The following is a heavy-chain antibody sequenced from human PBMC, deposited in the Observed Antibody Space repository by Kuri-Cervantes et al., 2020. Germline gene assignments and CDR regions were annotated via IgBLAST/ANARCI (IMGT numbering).Heavy chain of an antibody. D-gene: IGHD4-17*01. CDR1: GFTFSSDG. V-gene: IGHV3-30*18. Sequence: GGSLRLSCAASGFTFSSDGMHWVRQAPGKGLEWVAVISYDGSNKYYADSVKGRFTISRDNSKNTLYLKMNSLRAEDTAVYYCAKEEWGSGDYGEDGVDYWGQGTLVTVSS. J-gene: IGHJ4*02. CDR3: AKEEWGSGDYGEDGVDY. CDR2: ISYDGSNK.